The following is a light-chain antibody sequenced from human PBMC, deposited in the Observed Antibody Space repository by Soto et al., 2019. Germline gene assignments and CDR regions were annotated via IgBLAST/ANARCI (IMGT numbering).Light chain of an antibody. CDR3: QQYTGYSRT. CDR1: QSVSSW. J-gene: IGKJ1*01. CDR2: KAS. V-gene: IGKV1-5*03. Sequence: DIQMTQYPSTLAASVGDRVTITCRARQSVSSWLAWFQQKPGKAPKLLIYKASSLQSGVSSRFSGSGSGTEFTLTISSMQPDDFATYYCQQYTGYSRTFGQGTKVDIK.